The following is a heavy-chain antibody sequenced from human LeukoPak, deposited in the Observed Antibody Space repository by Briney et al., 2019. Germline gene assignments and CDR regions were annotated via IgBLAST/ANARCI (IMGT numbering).Heavy chain of an antibody. Sequence: SETLSLTCTVSGYTISSGYYWSWIRQPPGKGLEWIGEINHSGSTNYNPSLKSRVTISVETSKNQFSLKLSSVTAADTAVYYCARSRPRTPPNFDYWGQGTLVTVSS. J-gene: IGHJ4*02. CDR2: INHSGST. CDR3: ARSRPRTPPNFDY. V-gene: IGHV4-34*08. CDR1: GYTISSGYY. D-gene: IGHD2-15*01.